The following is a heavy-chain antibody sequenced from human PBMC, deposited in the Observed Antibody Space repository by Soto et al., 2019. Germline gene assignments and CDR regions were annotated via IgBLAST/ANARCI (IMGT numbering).Heavy chain of an antibody. J-gene: IGHJ3*02. CDR1: GFTFNTYT. Sequence: GGSLRLSCAASGFTFNTYTMNWVRQAPGKGLEWVSSISSRSIYIYYADSVTGRFTISRDDARNSLYLQMNSLRAEDTALYYCAKDNSPMVVVVADTFDAFDIWGQGTMVT. CDR2: ISSRSIYI. V-gene: IGHV3-21*01. CDR3: AKDNSPMVVVVADTFDAFDI. D-gene: IGHD2-15*01.